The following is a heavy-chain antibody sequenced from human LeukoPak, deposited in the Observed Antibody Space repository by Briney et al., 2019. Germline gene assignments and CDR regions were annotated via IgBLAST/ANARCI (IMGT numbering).Heavy chain of an antibody. Sequence: SETLSLTCTVSGDSISSYFWSWIRRPPGKGLEWIGYIYYSGSTNYNPSLKSRVTISVDTSKNQFSLRLSSVTAADTAVYYCARGLSGYSSGWDAFDIWGHGTMVTVSS. J-gene: IGHJ3*02. CDR2: IYYSGST. CDR1: GDSISSYF. CDR3: ARGLSGYSSGWDAFDI. D-gene: IGHD6-19*01. V-gene: IGHV4-59*01.